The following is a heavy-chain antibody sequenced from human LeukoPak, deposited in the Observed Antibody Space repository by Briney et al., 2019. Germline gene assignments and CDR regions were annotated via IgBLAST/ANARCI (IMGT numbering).Heavy chain of an antibody. J-gene: IGHJ3*02. CDR2: INHSGST. D-gene: IGHD1-26*01. CDR3: ARALYSGSYDAFDI. V-gene: IGHV4-34*01. Sequence: SETLSLTCAVYGGSFSGYYWSWIRQPPGKGLEWIGEINHSGSTNYNPSLKSRVTISVDTSKNQFSLKLSSVTAADTAVYYCARALYSGSYDAFDIWGQGTMVTVSS. CDR1: GGSFSGYY.